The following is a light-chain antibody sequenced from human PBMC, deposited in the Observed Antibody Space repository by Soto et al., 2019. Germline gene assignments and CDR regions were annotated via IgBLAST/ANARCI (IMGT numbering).Light chain of an antibody. CDR2: GAS. Sequence: EIVLPTSPGTISLAPFERSPLSLRASQSVSNNYLAWYQQKPGQAPRLLIYGASNRATGIPDRFSGSGSGTDFTLTISRLEPEDFAVYYCQQYGSSGTFGQGTKVDIK. J-gene: IGKJ1*01. CDR1: QSVSNNY. CDR3: QQYGSSGT. V-gene: IGKV3-20*01.